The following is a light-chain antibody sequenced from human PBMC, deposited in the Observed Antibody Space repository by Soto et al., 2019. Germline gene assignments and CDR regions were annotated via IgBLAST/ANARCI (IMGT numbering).Light chain of an antibody. CDR2: NAS. CDR3: QQYNYWSCR. Sequence: DIQMTQSPSTLTAAVGDRVTITCRASQSVTNFLAWYQQKPGNAPKLMIYNASTLENGVPSRFSGSGSGTQFTLTVSSVQHDDYANNYCQQYNYWSCRFGQGTKLAIK. V-gene: IGKV1-5*01. CDR1: QSVTNF. J-gene: IGKJ2*04.